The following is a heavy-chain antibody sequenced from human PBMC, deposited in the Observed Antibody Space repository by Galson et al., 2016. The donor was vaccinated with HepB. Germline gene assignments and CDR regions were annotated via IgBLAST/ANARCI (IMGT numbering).Heavy chain of an antibody. CDR3: ARDCTGGTCKPAGYDVFHI. V-gene: IGHV4-4*02. D-gene: IGHD2-15*01. CDR1: GGSITTTDW. J-gene: IGHJ3*02. Sequence: SETLSLTCDVSGGSITTTDWWRWVRHSTRKGLEWTGEVYHNGSSFYHPSVGSRVTLSVDKAKNQLSLNLRSVTAADTDVYYWARDCTGGTCKPAGYDVFHIWGQGTVVTVSS. CDR2: VYHNGSS.